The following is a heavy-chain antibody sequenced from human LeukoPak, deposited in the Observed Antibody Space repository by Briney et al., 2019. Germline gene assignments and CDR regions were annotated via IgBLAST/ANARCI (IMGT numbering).Heavy chain of an antibody. CDR2: IWYDGSNK. CDR3: ARDIEYSYGPYYYYGMDV. V-gene: IGHV3-33*01. Sequence: GGSLRLSCAASGFTFSSYGMHWVRQAPGKGLEWVAVIWYDGSNKYYADSVKGRFTISRDNSKNTLYLQMNSLRAEDTAVYYCARDIEYSYGPYYYYGMDVWGQGTTVTVSS. D-gene: IGHD5-18*01. CDR1: GFTFSSYG. J-gene: IGHJ6*02.